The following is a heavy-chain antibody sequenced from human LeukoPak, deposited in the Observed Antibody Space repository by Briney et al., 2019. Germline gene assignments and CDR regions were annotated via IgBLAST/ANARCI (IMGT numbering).Heavy chain of an antibody. CDR2: IYYSGTT. CDR1: GGSISSSSYY. V-gene: IGHV4-39*01. J-gene: IGHJ5*02. CDR3: ARPRNLTVTTPTWFDP. Sequence: SETLSLTCTVSGGSISSSSYYWGWIRQPPGKGLEWIGSIYYSGTTYYNPSLKSRVTISVDTSKNQFSLKLSSVTAADTAIYYCARPRNLTVTTPTWFDPWGQGILVTVSS. D-gene: IGHD4-11*01.